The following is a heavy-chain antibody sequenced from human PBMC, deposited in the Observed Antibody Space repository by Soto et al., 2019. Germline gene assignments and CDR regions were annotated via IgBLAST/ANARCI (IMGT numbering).Heavy chain of an antibody. Sequence: GGSLRLSCVASGFTFRDYWMHWVRQVPGKGPVWVSHINSDGSETTYADSVKGRFTISRDNVKNTLYLQMNSLTAEDTAVYYCARGGYYYDSSGYRPGDFWGQGTLVTVSS. D-gene: IGHD3-22*01. J-gene: IGHJ4*02. V-gene: IGHV3-74*01. CDR2: INSDGSET. CDR1: GFTFRDYW. CDR3: ARGGYYYDSSGYRPGDF.